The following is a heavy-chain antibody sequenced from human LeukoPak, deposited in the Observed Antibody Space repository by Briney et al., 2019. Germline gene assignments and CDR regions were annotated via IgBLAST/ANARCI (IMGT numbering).Heavy chain of an antibody. CDR1: GYTFTSYD. CDR3: ARGPLVRLPSSVDP. D-gene: IGHD3-16*02. V-gene: IGHV1-8*01. J-gene: IGHJ5*02. CDR2: MNPNSGNT. Sequence: GASVKVSSKASGYTFTSYDFNWVRHATGQGREWMGWMNPNSGNTGSAQRFQGRITKTRDTSISTAYIELSSLRSEDTAVYYCARGPLVRLPSSVDPWGQGTLVTVSS.